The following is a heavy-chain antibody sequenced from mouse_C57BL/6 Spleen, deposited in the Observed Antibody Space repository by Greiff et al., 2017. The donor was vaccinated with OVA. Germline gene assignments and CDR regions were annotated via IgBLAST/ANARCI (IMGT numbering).Heavy chain of an antibody. CDR1: GFTFTDYY. V-gene: IGHV7-3*01. D-gene: IGHD2-3*01. Sequence: DVMLVESGGGLVQPGGSLSLSCAASGFTFTDYYMSWVRQPPGKALEWLGFIRNKANGYTTEYSASVKGRFTISRANSQSILYLQMNALRAEDSATYDCARYDGYYVYLDYWGQGTTLTVSS. CDR2: IRNKANGYTT. CDR3: ARYDGYYVYLDY. J-gene: IGHJ2*01.